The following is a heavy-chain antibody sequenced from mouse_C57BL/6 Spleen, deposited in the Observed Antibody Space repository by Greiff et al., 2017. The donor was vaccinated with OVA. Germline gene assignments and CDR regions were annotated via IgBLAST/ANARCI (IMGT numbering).Heavy chain of an antibody. Sequence: EVQLQQSGPELVKPGASVKISCKASGYTFTDYYMNWVKQSHGKSLEWIGDINPNNGGTSYNQKFKGKATLTVDKSSSTAYMELRSLTSEDSAVYYCARQLRLRPAWFAYWGQGTLVTVSA. CDR1: GYTFTDYY. CDR2: INPNNGGT. J-gene: IGHJ3*01. CDR3: ARQLRLRPAWFAY. V-gene: IGHV1-26*01. D-gene: IGHD3-2*02.